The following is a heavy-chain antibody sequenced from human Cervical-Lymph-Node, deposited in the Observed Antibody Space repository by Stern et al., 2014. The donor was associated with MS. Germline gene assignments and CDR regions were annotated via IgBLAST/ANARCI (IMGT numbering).Heavy chain of an antibody. CDR1: GFTFSSYA. CDR3: AKAVATGGPTDY. CDR2: ISGSGGST. D-gene: IGHD5-12*01. V-gene: IGHV3-23*04. Sequence: EVHLVESGGGLLQPGGSLRRSCAASGFTFSSYAMSWVRQAPGKGLQGASAISGSGGSTYYADSVKGRFTISRDNSKNTLYLQMNSLRAEDTAVYYCAKAVATGGPTDYWGQGTLVTVSS. J-gene: IGHJ4*02.